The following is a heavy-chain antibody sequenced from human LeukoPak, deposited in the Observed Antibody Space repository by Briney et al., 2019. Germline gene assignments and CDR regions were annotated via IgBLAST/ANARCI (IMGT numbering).Heavy chain of an antibody. D-gene: IGHD6-19*01. CDR1: GGSFSGYY. Sequence: PSETLSLTCTVSGGSFSGYYWSGFRQPAAKSLEWIGRIYTSGSTNYNPSLKGRVTMSVDTSKNQFSLKLSSVTAADTAVYYCARGAVAGRLGYFDLWGRGTLVTVSS. CDR3: ARGAVAGRLGYFDL. J-gene: IGHJ2*01. V-gene: IGHV4-4*07. CDR2: IYTSGST.